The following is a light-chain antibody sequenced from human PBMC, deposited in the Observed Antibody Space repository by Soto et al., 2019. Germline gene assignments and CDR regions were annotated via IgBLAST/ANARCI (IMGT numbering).Light chain of an antibody. J-gene: IGKJ4*01. Sequence: IQFTQSPSSLSASVGDRVTITCRASQGFNSYLAWYQQKPGKAPKLLIYAASTLQSGVPSRFSGSRSGTDFTLTISSLQPEDFATYYCQQLNSYPSSTFGGGTKVDIK. CDR3: QQLNSYPSST. V-gene: IGKV1-9*01. CDR1: QGFNSY. CDR2: AAS.